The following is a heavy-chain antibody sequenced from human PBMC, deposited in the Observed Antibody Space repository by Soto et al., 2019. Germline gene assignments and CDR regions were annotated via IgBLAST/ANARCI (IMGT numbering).Heavy chain of an antibody. CDR2: THHSGRT. J-gene: IGHJ4*02. Sequence: SETLSLTCTVSGGSISRYYWNWIRQPPGKGLEWIGETHHSGRTNYNPSLKSRVTISVDKSKNHFSLKLSSVTAADTAVYYCARSEATVLDYWGQGTLVTVSS. V-gene: IGHV4-34*01. CDR1: GGSISRYY. CDR3: ARSEATVLDY. D-gene: IGHD4-17*01.